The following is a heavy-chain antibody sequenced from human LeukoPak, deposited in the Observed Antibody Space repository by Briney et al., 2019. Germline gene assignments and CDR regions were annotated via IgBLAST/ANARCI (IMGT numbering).Heavy chain of an antibody. CDR1: GFTFSSYW. CDR3: AKDRVSWLLSVFDF. CDR2: INSDGSST. D-gene: IGHD3-9*01. J-gene: IGHJ4*02. Sequence: GGSLRLSCAASGFTFSSYWMHWVRQAPAKGLVWVSRINSDGSSTSYADSVKGRFTISRDNAKNTLYLQMNSLRAEDTAVYYCAKDRVSWLLSVFDFWGQGTLVTVSS. V-gene: IGHV3-74*01.